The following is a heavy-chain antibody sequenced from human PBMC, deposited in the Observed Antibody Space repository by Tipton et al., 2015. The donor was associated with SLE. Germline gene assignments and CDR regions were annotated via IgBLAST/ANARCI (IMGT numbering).Heavy chain of an antibody. Sequence: TLSLTCTVSGGSISSHYWSWIRQPPGKGLEWIGYIYYSGGTIYNPSLKSRVTVSLDTSKNQFSLKLTSVTAADTAVYYCARGTTFDSWSGSWFDPWGQGTLVTVSS. CDR3: ARGTTFDSWSGSWFDP. D-gene: IGHD3-3*01. V-gene: IGHV4-59*11. J-gene: IGHJ5*02. CDR2: IYYSGGT. CDR1: GGSISSHY.